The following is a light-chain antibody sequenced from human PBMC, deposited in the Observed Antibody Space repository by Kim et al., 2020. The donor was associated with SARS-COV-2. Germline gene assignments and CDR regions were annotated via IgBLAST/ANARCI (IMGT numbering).Light chain of an antibody. CDR3: SSYTSSSTLV. J-gene: IGLJ3*02. V-gene: IGLV2-14*03. CDR1: SSDVGGYNF. CDR2: DVS. Sequence: GRSITLSCTGHSSDVGGYNFVSWYQQHPGKAPKLMIYDVSNRPSGVSNRFSGSKSGNTASLTISGLQAEDEADYYCSSYTSSSTLVFGGGTQLTVL.